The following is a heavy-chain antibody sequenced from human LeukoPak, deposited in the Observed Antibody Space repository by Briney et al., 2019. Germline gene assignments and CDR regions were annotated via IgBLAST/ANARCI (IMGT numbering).Heavy chain of an antibody. CDR1: GGSFSGYY. CDR3: ARSSPWDNWFDP. CDR2: INHSGST. Sequence: SKTLSLTCAVYGGSFSGYYWSWIRQPPGKGLEWIGEINHSGSTNYNPSLKSRVTISVDTSKNQFSLKLSSVTAADTAVYYCARSSPWDNWFDPWGQGTLVTVSS. D-gene: IGHD1-26*01. V-gene: IGHV4-34*01. J-gene: IGHJ5*02.